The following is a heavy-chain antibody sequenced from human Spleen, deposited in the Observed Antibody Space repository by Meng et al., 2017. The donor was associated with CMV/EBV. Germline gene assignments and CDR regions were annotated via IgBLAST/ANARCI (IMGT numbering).Heavy chain of an antibody. D-gene: IGHD3-3*01. Sequence: SETLSLTCTVSGGSISSSSNYYWGWIRQPPGKGLEWIGSVYYTGSAFYNPSLKSRVTISVDTSKNQFSLLVTSVTAADTSTYYCATPSPSRPRSFWSGYFPFDYWGQGSLVTVSS. V-gene: IGHV4-39*01. J-gene: IGHJ4*02. CDR3: ATPSPSRPRSFWSGYFPFDY. CDR2: VYYTGSA. CDR1: GGSISSSSNYY.